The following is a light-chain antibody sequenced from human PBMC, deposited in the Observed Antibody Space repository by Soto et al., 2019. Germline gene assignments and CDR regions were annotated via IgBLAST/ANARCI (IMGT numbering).Light chain of an antibody. CDR2: AAS. V-gene: IGKV1-27*01. CDR3: QKYNSAPLT. CDR1: QGISDY. J-gene: IGKJ4*01. Sequence: GDRFTLTCRASQGISDYLAWYQQKPGKVPKLLIYAASTLQSGVPSRFSGSGAGTDFTLTISSLQPEDIATYYCQKYNSAPLTFGGGTKVDIK.